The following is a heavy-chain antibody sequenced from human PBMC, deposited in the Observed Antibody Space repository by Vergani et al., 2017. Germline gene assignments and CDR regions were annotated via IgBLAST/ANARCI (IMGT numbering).Heavy chain of an antibody. CDR2: LYWNDDK. CDR1: GFSVSSSGVG. D-gene: IGHD4-23*01. CDR3: AHRDIFADNSEYFDY. V-gene: IGHV2-5*01. J-gene: IGHJ4*02. Sequence: QITLKESGPTLVKPTQTLTLTCTVSGFSVSSSGVGVAWIRQPPGKALECLAILYWNDDKRYSPSLMGRLTIPKYTSRNLVVLTMTNMDPVDTATYYCAHRDIFADNSEYFDYWGPGTLVTVSS.